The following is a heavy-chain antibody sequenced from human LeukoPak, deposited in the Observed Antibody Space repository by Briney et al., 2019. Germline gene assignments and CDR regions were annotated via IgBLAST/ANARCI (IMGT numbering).Heavy chain of an antibody. CDR2: IYTSGST. D-gene: IGHD6-13*01. Sequence: SETLSLTCTVSGGSISSYYWSWIRQPAGKGLEWIGRIYTSGSTNYNPSLKTRLTMSVDTSKNQFSLKLSSVTAADTAVYYCARHYSSSRYWFDPWGQGTLVAVSS. CDR1: GGSISSYY. V-gene: IGHV4-4*07. J-gene: IGHJ5*02. CDR3: ARHYSSSRYWFDP.